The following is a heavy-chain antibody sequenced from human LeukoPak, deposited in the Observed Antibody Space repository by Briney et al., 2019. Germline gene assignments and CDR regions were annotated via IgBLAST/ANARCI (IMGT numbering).Heavy chain of an antibody. Sequence: GGSLRLSCTASGLTFTSHGFHWLRQVVGKRLEWVAFVRNDGSDTYHTNSVKGRFSISRDDSKNSLYLQMNSLRPEDTAIYYCARDRGKDYFDSWGQGTQVTVSS. J-gene: IGHJ4*02. V-gene: IGHV3-30*02. CDR3: ARDRGKDYFDS. CDR1: GLTFTSHG. D-gene: IGHD4-23*01. CDR2: VRNDGSDT.